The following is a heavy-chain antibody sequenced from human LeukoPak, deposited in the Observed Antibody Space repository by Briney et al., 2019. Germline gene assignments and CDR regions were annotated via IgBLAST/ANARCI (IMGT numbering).Heavy chain of an antibody. CDR2: IYTSGST. CDR3: ARDIDWYFLS. V-gene: IGHV4-61*02. CDR1: GGSISSGSYY. D-gene: IGHD3-9*01. J-gene: IGHJ5*02. Sequence: SETLSLTCILSGGSISSGSYYWSWIRQPAGRGLEWIGRIYTSGSTNYNPSLKSRVTISVDTSKNQFSLRLTSVTAADTAVYYCARDIDWYFLSWGQGTLVTVSS.